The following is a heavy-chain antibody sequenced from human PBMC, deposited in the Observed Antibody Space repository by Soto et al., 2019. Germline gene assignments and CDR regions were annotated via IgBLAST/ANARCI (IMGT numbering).Heavy chain of an antibody. D-gene: IGHD2-15*01. Sequence: QVQLVQSGAEVRKPGASVKVSCKASGYTFSTSGMSWLRQAPGQGLEWMGWISTYNGDTNDAPKFQDRVTMPADTTTTTVYMELRSLRSDATAVYYCARAGAAAYYYYGMDVWGQGTRVTVSS. CDR2: ISTYNGDT. CDR1: GYTFSTSG. J-gene: IGHJ6*02. CDR3: ARAGAAAYYYYGMDV. V-gene: IGHV1-18*01.